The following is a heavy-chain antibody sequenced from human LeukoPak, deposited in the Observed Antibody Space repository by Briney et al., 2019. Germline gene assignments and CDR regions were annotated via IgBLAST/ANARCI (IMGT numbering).Heavy chain of an antibody. CDR3: ASSSYGSGSYDMNV. D-gene: IGHD3-10*01. V-gene: IGHV3-48*02. Sequence: GGSPRDSCAAFGFTFSSNIVNWVRQAPGKGLEWVSYISSSSSTIYYADSVKGRFTISRDNAENSLYLQMNSLRDEDTAVYYCASSSYGSGSYDMNVWGHGDTVTVSS. CDR1: GFTFSSNI. CDR2: ISSSSSTI. J-gene: IGHJ6*02.